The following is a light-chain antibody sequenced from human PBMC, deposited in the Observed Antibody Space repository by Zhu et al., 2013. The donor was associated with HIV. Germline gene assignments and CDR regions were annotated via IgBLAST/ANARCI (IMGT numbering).Light chain of an antibody. Sequence: SYVLTQPLSVSVAPGKTARVTCGGNNLGSKAVHWYQQKSGQAPVLVIHDDTDRPSGIPERFSGFNSGNVATLTISRVEAIHEADYFCQVWDSSSDHVVFGGGTKLTVL. V-gene: IGLV3-21*04. CDR2: DDT. CDR3: QVWDSSSDHVV. CDR1: NLGSKA. J-gene: IGLJ2*01.